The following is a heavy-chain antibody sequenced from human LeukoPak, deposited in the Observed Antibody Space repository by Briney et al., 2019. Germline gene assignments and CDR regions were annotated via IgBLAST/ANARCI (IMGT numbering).Heavy chain of an antibody. Sequence: SETLSLTCTVAGGSISSSSCYWGWIRQPPGKGLEWIGSIYYSGSTYYNPSLKSRVTISVDTSKNQFSLKLSSVTAADTAVYYCARDQVRGPIPIDYWGQGTLVTVSS. CDR2: IYYSGST. V-gene: IGHV4-39*07. CDR1: GGSISSSSCY. J-gene: IGHJ4*02. D-gene: IGHD3-10*01. CDR3: ARDQVRGPIPIDY.